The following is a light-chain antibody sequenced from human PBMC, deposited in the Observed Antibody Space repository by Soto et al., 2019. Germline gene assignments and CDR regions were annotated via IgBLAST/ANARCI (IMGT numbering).Light chain of an antibody. J-gene: IGLJ3*02. Sequence: KFMLTQPHSVSESPGKTVTISCTRSSGSIASNYVQWYQQRPGSSPTTVIYEDNQRPSGVPDRFSGSIDSSSNSASLTISGLKTEDEADYYCQSYDSSAWVFGGGTKLTVL. V-gene: IGLV6-57*01. CDR1: SGSIASNY. CDR3: QSYDSSAWV. CDR2: EDN.